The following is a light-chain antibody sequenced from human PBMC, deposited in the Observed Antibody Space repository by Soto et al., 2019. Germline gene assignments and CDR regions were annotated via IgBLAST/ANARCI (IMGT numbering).Light chain of an antibody. CDR2: RDN. Sequence: QSVLTQPPSASGTPGQGVTISCSGSISNIGSNTVNWYQQLPGTAPKLLIYRDNHRPSGIPDRFSGSKSGTSASLDISGLQSGDEADYYCTAWDGSLNVRLFGGGTKLTVL. J-gene: IGLJ3*02. V-gene: IGLV1-44*01. CDR1: ISNIGSNT. CDR3: TAWDGSLNVRL.